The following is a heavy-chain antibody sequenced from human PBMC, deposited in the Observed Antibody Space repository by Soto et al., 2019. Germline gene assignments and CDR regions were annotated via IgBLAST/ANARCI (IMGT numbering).Heavy chain of an antibody. Sequence: SETLSLTCAVYGGSFSGYYWSWIRQPPGKGLEWIGEINHSGSTNYNPSVKSRATISVDTSKNQFSLKLSSVTAADTAVYYCARVRPKYYYGSGSYYRPGYFDYWGQGTLVTVSS. D-gene: IGHD3-10*01. CDR3: ARVRPKYYYGSGSYYRPGYFDY. V-gene: IGHV4-34*01. CDR2: INHSGST. J-gene: IGHJ4*02. CDR1: GGSFSGYY.